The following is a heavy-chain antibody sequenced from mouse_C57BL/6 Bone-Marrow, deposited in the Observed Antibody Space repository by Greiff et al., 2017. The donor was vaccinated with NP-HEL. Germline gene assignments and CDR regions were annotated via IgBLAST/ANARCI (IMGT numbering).Heavy chain of an antibody. D-gene: IGHD1-1*01. Sequence: EVQGVESGGGLVKPGGSLKLSCAASGFTFSDYGMHWVRQAPEKGLEWVAYISSGSSTIYYADTVKGRFTISRDNAKNTLFLQMTSLRSEDTAMYYCARRDYYGSSYGYWYFDVWGTGTTVTVSS. J-gene: IGHJ1*03. CDR2: ISSGSSTI. CDR1: GFTFSDYG. V-gene: IGHV5-17*01. CDR3: ARRDYYGSSYGYWYFDV.